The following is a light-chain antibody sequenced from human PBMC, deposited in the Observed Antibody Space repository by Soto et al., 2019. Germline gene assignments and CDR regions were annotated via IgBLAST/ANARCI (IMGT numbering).Light chain of an antibody. CDR2: GAS. CDR3: QQYNNWPET. J-gene: IGKJ1*01. V-gene: IGKV3-15*01. Sequence: EIVMTQSPATLSVSPGGRVTLSCRASQSVSSNLAWYQQKPGQAPRLLVYGASTRATGIPARFSGSRSGTEFTLIISSLQSEDFAVYFCQQYNNWPETFGQGTKVDIK. CDR1: QSVSSN.